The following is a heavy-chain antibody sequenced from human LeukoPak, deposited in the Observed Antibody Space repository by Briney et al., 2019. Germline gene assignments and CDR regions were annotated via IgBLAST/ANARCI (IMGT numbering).Heavy chain of an antibody. CDR3: ARTNNVFYYFDY. CDR2: IYYRGST. J-gene: IGHJ4*02. D-gene: IGHD1/OR15-1a*01. Sequence: PSETLSLTCTVSGGSISSYYWSWIRQPPGKGLEWIGYIYYRGSTKYNPSLKSRVTISVDTSKNQFSLKLSSVTAADTAVYYCARTNNVFYYFDYWGQGTRVTVSS. CDR1: GGSISSYY. V-gene: IGHV4-59*12.